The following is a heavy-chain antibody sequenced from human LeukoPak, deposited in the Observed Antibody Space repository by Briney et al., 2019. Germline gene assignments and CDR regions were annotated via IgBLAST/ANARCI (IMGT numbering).Heavy chain of an antibody. V-gene: IGHV4-34*01. CDR1: GGSFSGYY. CDR3: ARVGYSSSWIDY. CDR2: VNHSGST. Sequence: SETLSLTCAVYGGSFSGYYWSWIRQPPGKGLEWIGEVNHSGSTNYNPSLKSRVTISVDTSKNQFSLKLSSVTDADTAVYYCARVGYSSSWIDYWGQGTLVTVSS. J-gene: IGHJ4*02. D-gene: IGHD6-13*01.